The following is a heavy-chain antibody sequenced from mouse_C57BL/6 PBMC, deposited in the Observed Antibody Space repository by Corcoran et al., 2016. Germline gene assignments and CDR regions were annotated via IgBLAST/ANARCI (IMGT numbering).Heavy chain of an antibody. V-gene: IGHV9-3*01. J-gene: IGHJ1*03. CDR1: GYTFTTYG. CDR2: INTYSGVP. Sequence: QIQLVQSGPELKKPGETVKISCKDSGYTFTTYGMSWVRQAPGKGLKWMAWINTYSGVPTYADDFKGRFAFSLETSASTAYLQINNLKNEDTATYFCARDSIGYFDVWGTGTTVTVSS. CDR3: ARDSIGYFDV. D-gene: IGHD2-10*02.